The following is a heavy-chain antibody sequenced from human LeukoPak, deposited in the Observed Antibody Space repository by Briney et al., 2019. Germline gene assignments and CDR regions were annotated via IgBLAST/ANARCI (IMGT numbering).Heavy chain of an antibody. CDR1: GGSISSGDYS. CDR2: LYHSGST. Sequence: PSETLSLTCAVSGGSISSGDYSWSWIRQPPGKGLEWIGYLYHSGSTYYNPSLEGRVTISLDSSKNEFSLRLNSVTAADTAVYYCARHGLRFGELSFDYWGQGTLVTVSS. J-gene: IGHJ4*02. V-gene: IGHV4-30-2*01. D-gene: IGHD3-10*01. CDR3: ARHGLRFGELSFDY.